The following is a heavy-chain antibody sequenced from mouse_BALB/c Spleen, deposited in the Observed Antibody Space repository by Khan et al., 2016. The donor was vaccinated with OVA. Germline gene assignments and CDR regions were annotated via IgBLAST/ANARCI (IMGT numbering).Heavy chain of an antibody. CDR1: AYTFTNYG. D-gene: IGHD6-1*01. J-gene: IGHJ1*01. Sequence: QIQLVQSGPELKKPGETVKISCKASAYTFTNYGMNWVKQAPGKGLKWMGWINTYTGEPTYTDDFKGRFAFSLETSASTAHLKFNHLQKEDLATDFCARGASYWYFDVWGAGTTVTVPS. CDR2: INTYTGEP. V-gene: IGHV9-1*02. CDR3: ARGASYWYFDV.